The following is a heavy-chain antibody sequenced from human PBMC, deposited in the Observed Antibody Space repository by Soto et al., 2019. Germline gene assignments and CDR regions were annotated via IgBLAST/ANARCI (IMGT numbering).Heavy chain of an antibody. D-gene: IGHD6-13*01. CDR2: IYPGDSDT. V-gene: IGHV5-51*01. Sequence: GESLKISCKGSGYSFTSYWIGWVRQMPGKGLEWMGIIYPGDSDTRYSPSFQGQVTISADKSISTAYLQWSSLKASDTAMYYCATPSSSSRNYYGMDVWGQGTTVTVS. CDR1: GYSFTSYW. CDR3: ATPSSSSRNYYGMDV. J-gene: IGHJ6*02.